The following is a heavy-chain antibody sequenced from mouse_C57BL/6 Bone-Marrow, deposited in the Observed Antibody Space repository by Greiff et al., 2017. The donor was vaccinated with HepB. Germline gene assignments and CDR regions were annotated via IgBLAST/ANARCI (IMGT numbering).Heavy chain of an antibody. CDR3: ARSLYYGSSFDY. CDR1: GYTFTDYN. Sequence: EVKLVESGPELVKPGASVKIPCKASGYTFTDYNMDWVKQSHGKSLEWIGDINPNNGGTIYNQKLKGKATLTVDKSSSTAYMQLRSLTSEDTAVYYCARSLYYGSSFDYWGQGTTLTVSS. D-gene: IGHD1-1*01. V-gene: IGHV1-18*01. CDR2: INPNNGGT. J-gene: IGHJ2*01.